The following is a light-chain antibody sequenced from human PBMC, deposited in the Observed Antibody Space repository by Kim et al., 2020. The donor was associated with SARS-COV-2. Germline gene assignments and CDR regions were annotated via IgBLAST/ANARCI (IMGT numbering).Light chain of an antibody. Sequence: VALGQTVSITCKGDIIRSYYASWYQQKPGQAPILVIYGKNNRPSGIPDRFSGSSSGNTASLTITGTQAGDEADYYCNSRDSNDNVVFGGGTQLTVL. CDR1: IIRSYY. J-gene: IGLJ2*01. V-gene: IGLV3-19*01. CDR3: NSRDSNDNVV. CDR2: GKN.